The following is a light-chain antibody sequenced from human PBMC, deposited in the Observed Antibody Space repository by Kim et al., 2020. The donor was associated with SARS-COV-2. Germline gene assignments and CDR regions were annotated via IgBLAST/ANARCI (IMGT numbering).Light chain of an antibody. J-gene: IGLJ3*02. CDR3: SAWDNNLSAWV. V-gene: IGLV10-54*04. Sequence: AGLTQPPSVSKGLRQTATLTCTGNRDNVGNQGAAWLQQHQGHPPKLLSYRNNNRPSGISERFSASRSGNTASLTITGLQPEDEADYYCSAWDNNLSAWVFGGGTQLTVL. CDR2: RNN. CDR1: RDNVGNQG.